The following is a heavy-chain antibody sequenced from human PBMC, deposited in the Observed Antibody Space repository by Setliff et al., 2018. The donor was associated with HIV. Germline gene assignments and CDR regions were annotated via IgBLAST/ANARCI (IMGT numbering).Heavy chain of an antibody. CDR3: ARGVDYYTDHVDI. D-gene: IGHD3-22*01. J-gene: IGHJ4*02. Sequence: PSETLSLTCTVSGDSITRVSSFWSWIRQPAGKGLEYLGLIFTSGTIRSNPSLKSRLTLSRDTSKNQISLRLTSTTVADTAVYYCARGVDYYTDHVDIWGQGALVTV. CDR2: IFTSGTI. V-gene: IGHV4-61*02. CDR1: GDSITRVSSF.